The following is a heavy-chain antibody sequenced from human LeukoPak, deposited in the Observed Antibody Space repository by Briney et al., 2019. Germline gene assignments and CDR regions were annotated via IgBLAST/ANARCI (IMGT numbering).Heavy chain of an antibody. V-gene: IGHV3-7*01. J-gene: IGHJ4*02. Sequence: GGSLRLSCAASGFTFSKSWMSWLRQTPEKGLEGVANIKEDGRAKYYVDSVKGRFTIFRDNAKKLLFLQMTSLRAEDTAVYYCARDSARYGGNRLQVAYWGQGTLVAVSS. CDR1: GFTFSKSW. CDR2: IKEDGRAK. CDR3: ARDSARYGGNRLQVAY. D-gene: IGHD4-23*01.